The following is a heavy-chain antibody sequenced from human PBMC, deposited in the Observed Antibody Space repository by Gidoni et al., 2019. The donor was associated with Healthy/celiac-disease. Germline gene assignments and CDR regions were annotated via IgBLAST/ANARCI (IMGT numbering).Heavy chain of an antibody. Sequence: EVQLVESGGGLVQPGGSLRLSCAASGFPFSSYWMSWVRQAPGKGLEWVANIKQDGSEKYYVDSVKGRFTISRDNAKNSLYLQMNSLRAEDTAVYYCAREGPSITIFRTVYYYYGMDVWGQGTTVTVSS. CDR1: GFPFSSYW. CDR3: AREGPSITIFRTVYYYYGMDV. CDR2: IKQDGSEK. D-gene: IGHD3-9*01. V-gene: IGHV3-7*01. J-gene: IGHJ6*02.